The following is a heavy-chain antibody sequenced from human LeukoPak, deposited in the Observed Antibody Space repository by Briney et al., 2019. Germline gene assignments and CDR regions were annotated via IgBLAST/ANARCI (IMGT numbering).Heavy chain of an antibody. CDR3: AKDIGVGYCNGCLFHY. CDR1: GFTFDDYT. D-gene: IGHD2-15*01. V-gene: IGHV3-43*01. CDR2: ISWDGGST. Sequence: PGGSLRLSCAASGFTFDDYTMHWVRQAPGKGLEWVSLISWDGGSTYYADSVKGRFTISRDNSKNSLYLQMNSLRTEDTALYYCAKDIGVGYCNGCLFHYWGQGTLVTVSS. J-gene: IGHJ4*02.